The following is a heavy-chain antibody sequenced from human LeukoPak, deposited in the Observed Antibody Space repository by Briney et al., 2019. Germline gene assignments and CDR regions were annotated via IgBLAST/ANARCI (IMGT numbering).Heavy chain of an antibody. J-gene: IGHJ5*02. CDR3: ARDWGTAMGSNWFDP. V-gene: IGHV3-21*01. CDR2: ISSSSSYI. Sequence: GGSLRLSCAASGFTSSSYSMNWVRQAPGKGLEWVSAISSSSSYIYYADSVKGRFTISRDNAKKSLYLQMNSLRAEDTAVYYCARDWGTAMGSNWFDPWGQGTLVTVSS. CDR1: GFTSSSYS. D-gene: IGHD5-18*01.